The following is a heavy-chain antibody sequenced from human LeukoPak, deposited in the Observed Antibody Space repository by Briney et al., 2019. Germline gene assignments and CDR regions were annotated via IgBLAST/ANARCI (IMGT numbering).Heavy chain of an antibody. CDR2: ILYDGSNE. V-gene: IGHV3-30*18. J-gene: IGHJ3*02. Sequence: GRSLRLSCAASGFTFSSYGMHWVRQAPGKGLEWVAVILYDGSNEYYADSVKGRFTISRDNSKNTLYLQMNSLRAEDTAVYYCAELASGGSGSFDIWGQGTMVIVSS. CDR3: AELASGGSGSFDI. CDR1: GFTFSSYG. D-gene: IGHD3-10*01.